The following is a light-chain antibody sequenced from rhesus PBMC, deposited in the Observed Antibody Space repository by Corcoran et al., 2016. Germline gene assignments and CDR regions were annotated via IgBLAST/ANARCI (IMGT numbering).Light chain of an antibody. CDR1: ENVNNY. J-gene: IGKJ1*01. Sequence: DIQMTQSPSSLSASVGDRVTITCRTSENVNNYLNWYPQKPGKAPKLLIYKASTLQSGVPSRFSGRGSGTDYTFTISSLQSEDVATYYCQHNYGTPWTFGQGTKVEIK. CDR3: QHNYGTPWT. CDR2: KAS. V-gene: IGKV1-74*01.